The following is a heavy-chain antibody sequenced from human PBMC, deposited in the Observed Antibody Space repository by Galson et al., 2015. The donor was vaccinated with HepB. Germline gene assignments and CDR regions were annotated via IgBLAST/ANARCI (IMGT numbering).Heavy chain of an antibody. CDR2: IYSGGST. CDR1: GFTVSSNY. D-gene: IGHD6-19*01. J-gene: IGHJ2*01. Sequence: SLRLSCAASGFTVSSNYMSWVRQAPGKGLEWVSVIYSGGSTYYADSVKGRFTISRHNSKNTLYLQMNSLRAEDTAVYYCARGATKQWLATPNWYFDLWGRGTLVTVSS. V-gene: IGHV3-53*04. CDR3: ARGATKQWLATPNWYFDL.